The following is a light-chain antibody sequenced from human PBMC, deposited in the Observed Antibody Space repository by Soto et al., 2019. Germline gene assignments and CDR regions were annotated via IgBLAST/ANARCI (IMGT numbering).Light chain of an antibody. CDR2: GVS. Sequence: EIVLTQSPGTLSLSPGEGATLSCRASQSVPSNFLAWYQQKPGQAPILLIYGVSRRATGIPDRFGGSGSGTDFTLTISRLEPEDFAVYYYQQYDSSWTFGQGTKVEIK. CDR3: QQYDSSWT. J-gene: IGKJ1*01. CDR1: QSVPSNF. V-gene: IGKV3-20*01.